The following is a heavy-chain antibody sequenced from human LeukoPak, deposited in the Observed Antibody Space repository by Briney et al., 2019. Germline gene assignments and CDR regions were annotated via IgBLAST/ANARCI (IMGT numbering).Heavy chain of an antibody. D-gene: IGHD2-21*02. CDR2: IQYSGGIR. CDR1: GFTVSSNY. Sequence: PGGTLRLSCAASGFTVSSNYMSWVRQAPGRGLEWVAYIQYSGGIRKYADSVKGRFTISRDNSKNTLLLQMNTLKAEDTAVYYCAKKRPGDGDIFDYWGQGTLLTVSS. CDR3: AKKRPGDGDIFDY. V-gene: IGHV3-30*02. J-gene: IGHJ4*02.